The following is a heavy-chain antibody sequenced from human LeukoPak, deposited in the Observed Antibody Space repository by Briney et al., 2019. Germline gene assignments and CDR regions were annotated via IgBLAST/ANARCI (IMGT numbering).Heavy chain of an antibody. Sequence: PSETLSLTCAVYGGSFSGYYWSWIRQPPGKGLEWIGEINHSGSTNYNPSLKNRVTISVDTSKNQFSLKLSSVTAADTAVYYCARGGIYGSGSYFDYWGQGTLVTVSS. CDR1: GGSFSGYY. D-gene: IGHD3-10*01. V-gene: IGHV4-34*01. J-gene: IGHJ4*02. CDR2: INHSGST. CDR3: ARGGIYGSGSYFDY.